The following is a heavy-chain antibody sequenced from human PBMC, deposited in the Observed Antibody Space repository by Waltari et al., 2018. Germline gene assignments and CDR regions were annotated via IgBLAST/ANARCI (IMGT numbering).Heavy chain of an antibody. CDR3: ATYIGASIGTAAFDV. D-gene: IGHD5-12*01. CDR2: ISYNGAT. J-gene: IGHJ3*01. Sequence: QLQLQESGPGLVKPSETLSLSCSVSGGSITSNNHYWGWIRQPPGQGLEWIGTISYNGATYSSPSLRGRVTVSRDTSMNQLSLKLGSVTAADTAVYYCATYIGASIGTAAFDVWGQGTMVTVSS. CDR1: GGSITSNNHY. V-gene: IGHV4-39*01.